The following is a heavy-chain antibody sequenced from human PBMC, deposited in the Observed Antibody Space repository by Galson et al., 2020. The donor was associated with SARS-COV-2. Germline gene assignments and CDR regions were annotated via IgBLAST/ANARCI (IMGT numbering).Heavy chain of an antibody. CDR2: IYTHGST. J-gene: IGHJ6*02. Sequence: SETLSLTCSLSGGSSSNYYWNWIRQPAGKGLEWIGRIYTHGSTDYNPSLKSRVTMSLDRSRNQCSLRLSSVTATDTAVYYCARAAAGVKIGMDVWGQGTTVTVSS. CDR3: ARAAAGVKIGMDV. CDR1: GGSSSNYY. V-gene: IGHV4-4*07. D-gene: IGHD3-10*01.